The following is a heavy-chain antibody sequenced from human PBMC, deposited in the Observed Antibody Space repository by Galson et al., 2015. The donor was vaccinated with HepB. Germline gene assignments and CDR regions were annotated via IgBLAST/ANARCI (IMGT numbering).Heavy chain of an antibody. D-gene: IGHD3-22*01. Sequence: SLRLSCAASGFTFSSYSMNWVRQAPGKGLEWVSSISSSSSYIYYADSVKGRFTISRDNAKNSLYLQMNSLRAEDTAVYYCARDTEFDSSGYYYNYYYGMDVWGQGTTVTVSS. CDR2: ISSSSSYI. CDR3: ARDTEFDSSGYYYNYYYGMDV. CDR1: GFTFSSYS. V-gene: IGHV3-21*01. J-gene: IGHJ6*02.